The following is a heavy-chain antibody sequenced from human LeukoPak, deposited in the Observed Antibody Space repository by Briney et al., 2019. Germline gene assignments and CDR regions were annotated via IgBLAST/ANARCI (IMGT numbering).Heavy chain of an antibody. J-gene: IGHJ4*02. CDR1: GFTFSSYS. CDR2: ISSSSSTI. D-gene: IGHD6-13*01. CDR3: ARDSSRYSSSWYLRGVFDY. Sequence: GGSLRLSCAASGFTFSSYSMNWVRQAPGKGLEWVSYISSSSSTIYYADSVKGRFTISRDNAKNSLYLQMNSLRAEDTAVYYCARDSSRYSSSWYLRGVFDYWGQGTLVTVSS. V-gene: IGHV3-48*01.